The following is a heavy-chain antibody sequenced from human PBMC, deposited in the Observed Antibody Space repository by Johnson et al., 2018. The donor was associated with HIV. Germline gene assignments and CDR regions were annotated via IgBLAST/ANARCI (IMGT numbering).Heavy chain of an antibody. J-gene: IGHJ3*02. CDR2: ISGSGGST. D-gene: IGHD3-3*01. Sequence: VQLVESGGGLVQPGGSLRLSCAASGFTFSSYAMSWVRQAPGKGLEWVSAISGSGGSTYYADSVKGRFTISRDNSKNTLYLQMNSLRAEDTAVYYCARDGMHYDFWSGYAPDAFDIWGQGTMVTVSS. CDR3: ARDGMHYDFWSGYAPDAFDI. CDR1: GFTFSSYA. V-gene: IGHV3-23*04.